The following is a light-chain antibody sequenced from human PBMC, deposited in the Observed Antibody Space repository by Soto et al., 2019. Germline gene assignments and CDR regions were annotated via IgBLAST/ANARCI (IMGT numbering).Light chain of an antibody. CDR3: QQYYTTPLT. V-gene: IGKV4-1*01. CDR1: QSVLYNSNNKNY. J-gene: IGKJ2*01. CDR2: WAS. Sequence: DIVMTQSPDSLAVSLGERATINCKSSQSVLYNSNNKNYLAWYQQRPGQPPKLLIYWASTRESGVPYRFSGSGSGTDFTLTISSLQAEDVAVYYCQQYYTTPLTFGPGTKLEIK.